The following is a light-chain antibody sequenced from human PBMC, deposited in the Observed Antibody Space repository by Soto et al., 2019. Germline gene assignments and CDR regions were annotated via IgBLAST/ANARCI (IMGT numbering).Light chain of an antibody. Sequence: EIVLPQSPGTLSLSPGERATLSCRASQSVTSSYLAWYRQNPGQPPRLLIYAASRRATAIPDRFIGSGSGTDFTLTISRLEPEDSAVYYCQQYGTSPGTFGQGTKV. CDR1: QSVTSSY. CDR2: AAS. V-gene: IGKV3-20*01. J-gene: IGKJ1*01. CDR3: QQYGTSPGT.